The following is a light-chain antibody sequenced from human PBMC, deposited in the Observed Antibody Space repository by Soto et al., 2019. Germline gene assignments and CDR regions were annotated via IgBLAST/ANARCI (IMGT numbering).Light chain of an antibody. V-gene: IGKV1-39*01. J-gene: IGKJ1*01. CDR2: AAS. Sequence: DIQMTQSPSSLSASVGDRVTITCRASQSIVTYLNWYLQKPGKAPKLLIYAASNLQSGVPSRFSGSGSGTDFTLTISSLQAEDVAVYYCQQYYTTPWTFGQGTKVDIK. CDR1: QSIVTY. CDR3: QQYYTTPWT.